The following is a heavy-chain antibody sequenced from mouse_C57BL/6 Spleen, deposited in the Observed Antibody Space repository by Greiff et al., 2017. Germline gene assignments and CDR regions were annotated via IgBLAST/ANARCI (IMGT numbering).Heavy chain of an antibody. J-gene: IGHJ4*01. Sequence: QVQLQQPGAELVMPGASVKLSCKASGYTFTSYWMHWVKQRPGQGLEWIGEIDPSDSYTNYNQKFKGKSTLTVDKSSSAAYMELRSLTSEDSAVYFCASRQLRLRDYYAMDYWGQGTSVTVSS. CDR2: IDPSDSYT. CDR3: ASRQLRLRDYYAMDY. CDR1: GYTFTSYW. V-gene: IGHV1-69*01. D-gene: IGHD3-2*02.